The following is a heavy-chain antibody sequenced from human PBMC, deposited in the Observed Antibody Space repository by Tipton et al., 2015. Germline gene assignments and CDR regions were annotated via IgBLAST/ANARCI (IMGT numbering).Heavy chain of an antibody. J-gene: IGHJ4*02. Sequence: SLRLSCAASGFIFRSYSMNWVRQAPRKGLEWVSYISSGSSGSTTIYQGHSVKGRFTISRDDAKNSLYLQMNNVRDEDTAVYYCAREFGYSSGWYSFDYWGQGTLVTVSS. D-gene: IGHD6-19*01. CDR1: GFIFRSYS. CDR3: AREFGYSSGWYSFDY. CDR2: ISSGSSGSTTI. V-gene: IGHV3-48*02.